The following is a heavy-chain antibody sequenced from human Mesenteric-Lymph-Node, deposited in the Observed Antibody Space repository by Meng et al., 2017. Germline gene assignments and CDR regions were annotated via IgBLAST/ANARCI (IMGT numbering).Heavy chain of an antibody. CDR1: GYTFSSYD. J-gene: IGHJ4*02. Sequence: QVQLVQPGAEVKKPGASAKVSCKASGYTFSSYDTNWVRQATGQGLEWMGWMNPNIGNTGYAQKFQGRVTMTRNTSISTAYMELSSLRSEDTAVYYCARGPEEFDYWGQGTLVTVSS. CDR2: MNPNIGNT. CDR3: ARGPEEFDY. V-gene: IGHV1-8*01.